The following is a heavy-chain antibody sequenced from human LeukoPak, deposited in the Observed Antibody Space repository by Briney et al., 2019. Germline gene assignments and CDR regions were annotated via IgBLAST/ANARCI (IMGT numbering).Heavy chain of an antibody. Sequence: SETLSFTCTVFGGSVSSGSFYWSWIRQPPGKGLEWIGYIYYSGSTNYNPSLKSRVTISVDTSKNQFSLKLSSVTAADTAVYYCARGYCSGGSCYSRTLGYWGQGTLVTVSS. J-gene: IGHJ4*02. D-gene: IGHD2-15*01. CDR1: GGSVSSGSFY. V-gene: IGHV4-61*01. CDR3: ARGYCSGGSCYSRTLGY. CDR2: IYYSGST.